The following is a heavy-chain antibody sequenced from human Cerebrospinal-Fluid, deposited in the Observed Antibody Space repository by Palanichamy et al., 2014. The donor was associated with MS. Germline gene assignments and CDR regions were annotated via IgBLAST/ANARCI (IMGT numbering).Heavy chain of an antibody. V-gene: IGHV1-69*01. CDR3: ARVLRREGYNSYYYNGMDV. J-gene: IGHJ6*02. CDR1: GGTLNSDA. Sequence: QVQLVQSGAEVKKPGSSVKVSCKTSGGTLNSDAISWVRQAPGQGLQWMGGIIPMFSIVNYAQKFQGRVTITADESTSTADMELSSLRSEDTAVYYCARVLRREGYNSYYYNGMDVWGQGTTVTVSS. D-gene: IGHD5-24*01. CDR2: IIPMFSIV.